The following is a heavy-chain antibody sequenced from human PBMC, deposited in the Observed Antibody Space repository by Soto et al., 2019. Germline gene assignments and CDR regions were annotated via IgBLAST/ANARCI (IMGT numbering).Heavy chain of an antibody. J-gene: IGHJ4*02. CDR3: ARVRGYSYEPFDY. Sequence: QVHLQESGPGLVKPSGTLSLTCAVSGGSISSSNWWSWVRQPPGKGLECIGEIYHSGSTNYNPSLKSRVTISVDKSKNQFPLKLSSVTAADTAVYYCARVRGYSYEPFDYWAQGTLFTVSS. D-gene: IGHD5-18*01. V-gene: IGHV4-4*02. CDR1: GGSISSSNW. CDR2: IYHSGST.